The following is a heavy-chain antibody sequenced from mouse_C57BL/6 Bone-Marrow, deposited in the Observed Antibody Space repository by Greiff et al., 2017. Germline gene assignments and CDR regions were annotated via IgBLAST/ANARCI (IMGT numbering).Heavy chain of an antibody. CDR3: NAGASIYCGSSGDF. Sequence: VQLQQSGAELVRPGASVKLSCTASGFNIKDDYMHWVKQRPEQGLEWIGWIDPENGDTEYASKFQGKATITADTSSNTAYLQLSSLTSEDAAVYYCNAGASIYCGSSGDFCGRGTTLTVSS. V-gene: IGHV14-4*01. J-gene: IGHJ2*01. CDR1: GFNIKDDY. D-gene: IGHD1-3*01. CDR2: IDPENGDT.